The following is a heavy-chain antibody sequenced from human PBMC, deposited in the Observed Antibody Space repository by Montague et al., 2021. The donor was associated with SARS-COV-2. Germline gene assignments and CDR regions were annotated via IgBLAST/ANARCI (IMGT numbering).Heavy chain of an antibody. V-gene: IGHV4-61*02. Sequence: TLSLTCTVSGGSISSGYYYWSWIRQPAGKGLEWIGRIYTSGSTXHNPSLKSRVTISADTSKNQFSLKLSSMTAADTAVYYCAREVGRYYDWRPDSGGQGTLVTVSS. CDR1: GGSISSGYYY. J-gene: IGHJ4*02. D-gene: IGHD1-26*01. CDR2: IYTSGST. CDR3: AREVGRYYDWRPDS.